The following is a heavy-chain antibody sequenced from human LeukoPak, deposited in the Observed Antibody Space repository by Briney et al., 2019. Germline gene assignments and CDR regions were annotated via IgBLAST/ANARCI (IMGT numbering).Heavy chain of an antibody. CDR3: ARAVREYSYGYGSPYYFDY. D-gene: IGHD5-18*01. Sequence: SETLSLTCTVSGGSISSYYWSWIRQPPGKGLEWIGYIYYSGSTNYNPSLKGRVTISVDTSKNQFSLKLSSVTAADTAVYYCARAVREYSYGYGSPYYFDYWGQGTLVTVSS. V-gene: IGHV4-59*01. J-gene: IGHJ4*02. CDR2: IYYSGST. CDR1: GGSISSYY.